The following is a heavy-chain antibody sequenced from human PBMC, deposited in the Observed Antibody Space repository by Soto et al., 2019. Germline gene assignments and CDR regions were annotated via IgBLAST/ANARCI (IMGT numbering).Heavy chain of an antibody. D-gene: IGHD3-22*01. Sequence: EVQLVESGGGLVQPGGSLRLSCAASGFTFSNYAMAWVRQAPGKGLEWVSTITYSGGSRDYADSVKGRFTISRDNSKNTLYLQINILRAEDTAVYYSAKKGYYDTSGYPIRYFDYWGQGTLVTVSS. CDR3: AKKGYYDTSGYPIRYFDY. V-gene: IGHV3-23*04. CDR2: ITYSGGSR. CDR1: GFTFSNYA. J-gene: IGHJ4*02.